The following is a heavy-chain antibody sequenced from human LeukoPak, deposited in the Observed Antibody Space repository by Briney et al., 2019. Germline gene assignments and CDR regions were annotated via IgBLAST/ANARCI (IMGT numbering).Heavy chain of an antibody. D-gene: IGHD3-10*01. V-gene: IGHV3-23*01. CDR1: GFTFNNYA. Sequence: GGSLRLSCAASGFTFNNYAMNWVRPAPGKGLEWVSSITSSGDTTHYADSVRGRFTISRDNSRNTLSLQMTSLRAEDTAVYYCAKGVLSGMRYYYGMDVWGKGTTVTVSS. J-gene: IGHJ6*04. CDR2: ITSSGDTT. CDR3: AKGVLSGMRYYYGMDV.